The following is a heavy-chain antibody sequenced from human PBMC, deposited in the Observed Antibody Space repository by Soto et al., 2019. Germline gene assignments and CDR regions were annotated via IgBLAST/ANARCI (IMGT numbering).Heavy chain of an antibody. J-gene: IGHJ2*01. CDR2: IIPIFGTA. V-gene: IGHV1-69*05. CDR3: ARVVTVVQSFHYRYFDL. Sequence: QVQLVQSGAEVKKPGSSVMVSCKASGGTFSSYAISWVRQAPGQGLEWMGGIIPIFGTANYAQKFQGRVTITTDKSTRTAYMELSSLRSEDTAVYYCARVVTVVQSFHYRYFDLWGRGTLVTVSS. D-gene: IGHD1-1*01. CDR1: GGTFSSYA.